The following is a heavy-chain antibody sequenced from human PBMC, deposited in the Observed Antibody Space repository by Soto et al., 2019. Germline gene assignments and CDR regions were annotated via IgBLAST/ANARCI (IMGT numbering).Heavy chain of an antibody. CDR3: ARQRFNVMLRFVY. CDR2: IIPIFGTA. V-gene: IGHV1-69*01. D-gene: IGHD3-16*01. CDR1: GGTFSSYA. J-gene: IGHJ4*02. Sequence: QVQLVQSGAEVKKPGSSGKVSCKASGGTFSSYAISWVRQAPGQGLEWMGGIIPIFGTANYAQKFQGRVTITADESTSTAYMELISLRSEDTVVYYCARQRFNVMLRFVYWGQGTLVTVSS.